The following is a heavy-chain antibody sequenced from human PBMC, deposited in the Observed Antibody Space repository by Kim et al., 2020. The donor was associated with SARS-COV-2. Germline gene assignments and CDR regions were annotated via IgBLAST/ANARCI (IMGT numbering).Heavy chain of an antibody. Sequence: GGSLRLSCAASGFTFSASAMHWVRQASGKGLEWVGRIRSKPKNYAPSYAASVTATFTISRDDSTNTVYLQMDSLKTDDTDVYFCSRHSGKHGDRSFDNWVQGTLVTVPS. CDR2: IRSKPKNYAP. D-gene: IGHD4-17*01. J-gene: IGHJ4*02. CDR3: SRHSGKHGDRSFDN. CDR1: GFTFSASA. V-gene: IGHV3-73*01.